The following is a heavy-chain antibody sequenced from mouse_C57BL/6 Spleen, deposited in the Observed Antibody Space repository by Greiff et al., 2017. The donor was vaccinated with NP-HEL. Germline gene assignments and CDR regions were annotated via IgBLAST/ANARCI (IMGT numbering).Heavy chain of an antibody. Sequence: QVQLKQSGAELVKPGASVKISCKASGYAFSSYWMNWVKQRPGKGLEWIGQIYPGDGDTNYNGKFKGKATLTADKSSSTAYMQLSSLTSEDSAVYFCAREDYYGSSPDWYFDVWGTGTTVTVSS. CDR1: GYAFSSYW. V-gene: IGHV1-80*01. CDR2: IYPGDGDT. D-gene: IGHD1-1*01. CDR3: AREDYYGSSPDWYFDV. J-gene: IGHJ1*03.